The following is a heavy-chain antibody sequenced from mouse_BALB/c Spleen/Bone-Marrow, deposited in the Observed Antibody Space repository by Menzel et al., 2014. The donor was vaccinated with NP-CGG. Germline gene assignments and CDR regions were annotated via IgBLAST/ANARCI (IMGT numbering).Heavy chain of an antibody. Sequence: QVQLQQPGAELVRPGSSAKISCKASGYAFSSYWMNWVKQRPGQGLEWIGQIYPGDGDTNYNGKFKGKATLTADKSSSTAYMQLSSLTSEDSAVYFCAREDGSSPFAYWGQGTLVTVSA. V-gene: IGHV1-80*01. CDR1: GYAFSSYW. D-gene: IGHD1-1*01. J-gene: IGHJ3*01. CDR2: IYPGDGDT. CDR3: AREDGSSPFAY.